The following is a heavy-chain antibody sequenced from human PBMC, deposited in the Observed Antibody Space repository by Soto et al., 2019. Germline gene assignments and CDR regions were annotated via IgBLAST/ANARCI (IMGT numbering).Heavy chain of an antibody. CDR1: GYAFTSYA. CDR3: ATVGPFGDYDSSGYYY. V-gene: IGHV1-3*01. D-gene: IGHD3-22*01. CDR2: INAGNGNT. J-gene: IGHJ4*02. Sequence: ASVKVSCKASGYAFTSYAMHWVRQAPGQRLEWMGWINAGNGNTKYSQKFQGRVTMTEDTSTDTAYMELSSLRSEDTAVYYCATVGPFGDYDSSGYYYWGQGTLVTVSS.